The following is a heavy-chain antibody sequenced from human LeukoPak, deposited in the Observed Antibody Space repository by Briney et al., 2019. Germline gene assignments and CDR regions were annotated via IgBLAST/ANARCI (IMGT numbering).Heavy chain of an antibody. Sequence: QPGGSLRLSCAASGFTVSSNYMSWVRQAPGKGLEWVSVIYSGGSTYYADSVKGRFTISRDNSKNTLYLQMNSLRAEDTAVYYCAKDSRPILRFHYYYGMDVWGQGTTVTVSS. CDR2: IYSGGST. V-gene: IGHV3-53*05. J-gene: IGHJ6*02. D-gene: IGHD3-3*01. CDR1: GFTVSSNY. CDR3: AKDSRPILRFHYYYGMDV.